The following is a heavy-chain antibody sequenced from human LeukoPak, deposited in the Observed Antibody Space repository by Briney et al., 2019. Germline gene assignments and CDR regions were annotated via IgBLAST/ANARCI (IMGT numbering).Heavy chain of an antibody. CDR1: GGSFSGYY. CDR3: ASPGYSSSSEWFDP. CDR2: INHSGST. D-gene: IGHD6-6*01. J-gene: IGHJ5*02. V-gene: IGHV4-34*01. Sequence: SETLSLTCAVYGGSFSGYYWSWIRQPPGKGLEWIGEINHSGSTNYNPSLKSRVTISVNTSKNQFSLKLSSVTAADTAVYYCASPGYSSSSEWFDPWGQGTLVTASS.